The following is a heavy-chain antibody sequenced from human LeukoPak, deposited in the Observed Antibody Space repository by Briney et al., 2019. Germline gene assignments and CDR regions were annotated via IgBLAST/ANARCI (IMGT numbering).Heavy chain of an antibody. D-gene: IGHD3-9*01. CDR1: GFTFSSYW. Sequence: GGSLRLSCAASGFTFSSYWMTWVRQAPGKGLEWVANIKQDGSEKYYVDSVKGRFTISRDNAKNSLYLQMNSLRAEDTAVYYCARDPSLLTGYQSYGMDVWGQGTTVTVSS. V-gene: IGHV3-7*03. CDR3: ARDPSLLTGYQSYGMDV. CDR2: IKQDGSEK. J-gene: IGHJ6*02.